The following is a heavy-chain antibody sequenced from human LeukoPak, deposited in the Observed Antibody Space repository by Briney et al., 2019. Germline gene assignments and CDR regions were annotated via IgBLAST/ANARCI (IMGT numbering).Heavy chain of an antibody. CDR1: GFTLRIYG. Sequence: GGPLRLPCAASGFTLRIYGMLWVRKARGKGLEWVAVIWYDGSNKYYAVSGKGRFTISRDNSKNTLYLQMNSLGAEDTAVYYCARARSSSGNWCDPWGQGTLVTVSS. D-gene: IGHD6-6*01. V-gene: IGHV3-33*01. J-gene: IGHJ5*02. CDR3: ARARSSSGNWCDP. CDR2: IWYDGSNK.